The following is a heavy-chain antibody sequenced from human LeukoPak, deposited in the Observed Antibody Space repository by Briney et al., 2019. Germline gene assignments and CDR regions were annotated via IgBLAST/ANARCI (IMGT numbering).Heavy chain of an antibody. CDR3: ARAGAAAGLNLDY. J-gene: IGHJ4*02. Sequence: GGSLTLSCAASGFTFSTSVMHWVRQAPGKGLEWVAVISYDGGNKYYADSVKGRFTISRDNSKNTVYVQMNSLRAEDTGVYYCARAGAAAGLNLDYWGQGTLVTVSS. V-gene: IGHV3-30-3*01. CDR2: ISYDGGNK. D-gene: IGHD6-13*01. CDR1: GFTFSTSV.